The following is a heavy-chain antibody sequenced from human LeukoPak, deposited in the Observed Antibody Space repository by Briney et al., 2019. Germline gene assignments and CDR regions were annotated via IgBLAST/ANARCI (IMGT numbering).Heavy chain of an antibody. Sequence: SGTLSLTCTVSGGSISSYYWSWIRQPAGKGLEWIGRIHSSGSTSYYPSLKSRLTMSVDTSKSQFSLSLSSVTAADTAMYYCARGSGRTAMSIWGQGTLVSVSS. V-gene: IGHV4-4*07. CDR1: GGSISSYY. D-gene: IGHD5-18*01. CDR2: IHSSGST. J-gene: IGHJ3*02. CDR3: ARGSGRTAMSI.